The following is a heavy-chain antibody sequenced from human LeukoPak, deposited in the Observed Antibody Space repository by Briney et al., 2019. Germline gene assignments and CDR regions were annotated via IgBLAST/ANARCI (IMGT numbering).Heavy chain of an antibody. CDR1: GYTFTSYY. CDR2: INPSGGST. Sequence: ASVKVSCKASGYTFTSYYMHWVRQAPGQGLEWMGIINPSGGSTSYAQKFQGRVTMTGDTSTSTVYMELSSLRSEDTAVYYCARDGRPYCRGGSCYSRTRDWFDPWGQGTLVTVSS. CDR3: ARDGRPYCRGGSCYSRTRDWFDP. V-gene: IGHV1-46*01. D-gene: IGHD2-15*01. J-gene: IGHJ5*02.